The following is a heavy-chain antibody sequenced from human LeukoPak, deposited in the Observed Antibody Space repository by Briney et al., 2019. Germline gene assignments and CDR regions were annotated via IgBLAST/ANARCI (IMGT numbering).Heavy chain of an antibody. CDR1: GYTFTSYD. Sequence: ASVKVSCKASGYTFTSYDINWVRQATGQGLEWMGWMNPNSGNRGYAQKFQGRVTMTRSTSISRAYMELSSLRFEDTAVYYCTRSVRNGHIDYWGQGTLVTVSS. D-gene: IGHD2-21*01. CDR3: TRSVRNGHIDY. CDR2: MNPNSGNR. J-gene: IGHJ4*02. V-gene: IGHV1-8*01.